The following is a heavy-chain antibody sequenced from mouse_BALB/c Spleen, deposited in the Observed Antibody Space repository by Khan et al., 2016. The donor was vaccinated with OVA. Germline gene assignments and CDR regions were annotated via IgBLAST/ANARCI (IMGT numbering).Heavy chain of an antibody. CDR3: TRIERSDFDY. J-gene: IGHJ2*01. Sequence: EVQLQESGPELVRPGASVKISCKASGYSFTGYFMNWVMQSHGKSLEWIGRINPHIGETFYNQRFKDKATLTVDESSSTAHMALRSLASEDSAVYYCTRIERSDFDYWGQGTTLTVSS. CDR1: GYSFTGYF. V-gene: IGHV1-20*02. D-gene: IGHD1-1*01. CDR2: INPHIGET.